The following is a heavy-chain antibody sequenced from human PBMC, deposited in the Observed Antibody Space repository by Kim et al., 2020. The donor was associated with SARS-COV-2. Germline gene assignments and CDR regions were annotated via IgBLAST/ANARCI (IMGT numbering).Heavy chain of an antibody. J-gene: IGHJ4*02. V-gene: IGHV3-23*01. Sequence: GGSLRLSCAVSGFTFSSYAMSWVRQAPGKGLEWVSAISGSGGSTYYADSVKGRFTISRDNSKNTLYLQMNSLRAEDTAVYYCAKDPYYDFWSGYYFGYWGQGTLVTVSS. D-gene: IGHD3-3*01. CDR3: AKDPYYDFWSGYYFGY. CDR1: GFTFSSYA. CDR2: ISGSGGST.